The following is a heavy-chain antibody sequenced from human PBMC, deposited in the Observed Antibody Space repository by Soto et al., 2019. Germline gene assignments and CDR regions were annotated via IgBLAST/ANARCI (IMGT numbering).Heavy chain of an antibody. J-gene: IGHJ6*02. CDR2: IVVGSGNT. CDR3: AAEGYSSSYFPGDYYYGMDV. V-gene: IGHV1-58*01. CDR1: GFTFTSSA. Sequence: GASVKVSCKASGFTFTSSAVQWVRQARGQRLEWIGWIVVGSGNTNYAQKFQERVTITRDMSTSTAYMELSSLRSEDTAVYYCAAEGYSSSYFPGDYYYGMDVWGQGTTVTVSS. D-gene: IGHD6-6*01.